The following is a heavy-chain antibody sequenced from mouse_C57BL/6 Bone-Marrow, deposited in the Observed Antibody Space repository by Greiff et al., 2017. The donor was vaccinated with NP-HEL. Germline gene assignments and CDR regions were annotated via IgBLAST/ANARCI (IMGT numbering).Heavy chain of an antibody. V-gene: IGHV1-64*01. D-gene: IGHD1-1*01. CDR2: IHPNSGST. Sequence: VQLQQPGAELVKPGASVKLSCKASGYTFTSYWMHRVKQRPGQGLEWIGMIHPNSGSTNYNEKFKSKATLTVDKSSSTAYMQLSSLTSEDSAVYYCARNVYGLFDYWGQGTTLTVSS. CDR1: GYTFTSYW. CDR3: ARNVYGLFDY. J-gene: IGHJ2*01.